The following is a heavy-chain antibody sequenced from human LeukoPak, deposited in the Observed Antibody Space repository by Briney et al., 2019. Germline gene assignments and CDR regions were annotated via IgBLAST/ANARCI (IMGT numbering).Heavy chain of an antibody. J-gene: IGHJ4*02. CDR1: GGSISSYY. V-gene: IGHV4-59*01. CDR2: TSYNGNA. CDR3: ARTRGSYYPYLDY. D-gene: IGHD1-26*01. Sequence: SETPSLTCSVSGGSISSYYWSWIRQPPGKGLEWIGSTSYNGNAYYHPSLKSRVTISVDTSKNQFSLKLSSVTAADTAVYYCARTRGSYYPYLDYWGQGTLVTVSS.